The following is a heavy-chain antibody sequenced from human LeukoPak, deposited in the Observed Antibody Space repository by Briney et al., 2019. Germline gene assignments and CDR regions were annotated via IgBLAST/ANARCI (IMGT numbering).Heavy chain of an antibody. Sequence: PGGSLRLSCAASGFTFSSYAMTWVRQAPGKGLEWVSGIGSSGGTTNYGDSVKGRFTISRDNAKNSLYLQMNSLRAEDTAVYYCARSTPRKVVGWYFDLWGRGTLVTVSS. D-gene: IGHD2-15*01. V-gene: IGHV3-48*04. CDR1: GFTFSSYA. CDR2: IGSSGGTT. J-gene: IGHJ2*01. CDR3: ARSTPRKVVGWYFDL.